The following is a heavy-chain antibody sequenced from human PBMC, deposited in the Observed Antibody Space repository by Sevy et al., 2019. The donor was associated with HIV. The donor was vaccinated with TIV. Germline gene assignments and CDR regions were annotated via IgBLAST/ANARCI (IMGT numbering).Heavy chain of an antibody. V-gene: IGHV3-43D*03. J-gene: IGHJ6*02. CDR2: ISWDGGST. CDR1: GFTFDDYA. D-gene: IGHD6-13*01. Sequence: GGSLRLSCAVSGFTFDDYAMHWVRQAPGKGLEWVSLISWDGGSTYYADSVKGRFTISRDNSKNSLYLQMNSLRAEDIALYYCAKPYRIAVAGDYYYSGMDVWGQGTTVTVSS. CDR3: AKPYRIAVAGDYYYSGMDV.